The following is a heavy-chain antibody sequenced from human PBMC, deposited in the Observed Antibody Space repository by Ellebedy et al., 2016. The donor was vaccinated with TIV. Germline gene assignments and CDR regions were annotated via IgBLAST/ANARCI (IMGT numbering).Heavy chain of an antibody. CDR3: AKEAYDIMTGSQMYGMDV. CDR2: ILYDGSKK. CDR1: GFTFSSYG. D-gene: IGHD3-9*01. Sequence: GESLKISCAASGFTFSSYGMHWVRQAPGKGLEWVAFILYDGSKKYNADSVKGRFTISRDNSENTLYLQMNSLRAEDTAVYYCAKEAYDIMTGSQMYGMDVWGQGTPVTVSS. V-gene: IGHV3-30*02. J-gene: IGHJ6*02.